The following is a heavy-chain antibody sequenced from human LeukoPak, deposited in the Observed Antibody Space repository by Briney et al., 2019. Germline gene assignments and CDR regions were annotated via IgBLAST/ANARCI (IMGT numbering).Heavy chain of an antibody. CDR3: ARDLGWEQLGTQDAFDI. D-gene: IGHD1-26*01. Sequence: ASLKVSCKASGYTFTAYYMHWVRQAPGQGLEWMGWISAYNGNTNYAQKLQGRVTMTTDTSTSTAYLELRSLRSDDTAVYYCARDLGWEQLGTQDAFDIWGQGTMVTVSS. J-gene: IGHJ3*02. CDR1: GYTFTAYY. V-gene: IGHV1-18*04. CDR2: ISAYNGNT.